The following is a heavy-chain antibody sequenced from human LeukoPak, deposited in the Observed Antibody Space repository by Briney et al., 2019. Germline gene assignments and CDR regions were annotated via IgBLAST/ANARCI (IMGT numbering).Heavy chain of an antibody. J-gene: IGHJ4*02. D-gene: IGHD6-6*01. CDR3: ARTSKGIAARADY. Sequence: SETLSLTCIVSGGAISSYYWSWIRQPPGKGLEWIGYIYYSGSTNNNPSLKSRVTISVDPSKNQLSLKLSSVTAADTAVYYCARTSKGIAARADYWGQGTLVTVSS. CDR1: GGAISSYY. V-gene: IGHV4-59*01. CDR2: IYYSGST.